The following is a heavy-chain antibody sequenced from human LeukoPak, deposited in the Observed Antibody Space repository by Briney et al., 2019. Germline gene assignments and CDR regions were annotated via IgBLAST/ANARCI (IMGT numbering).Heavy chain of an antibody. CDR2: IGSSSSYI. D-gene: IGHD2-2*01. J-gene: IGHJ5*02. V-gene: IGHV3-21*01. Sequence: PGGSLRLSCAASGFTFSSYSMNWVRQAPGKGLEWVSSIGSSSSYIYYADSVKGRFTISRDNAKNSLYLQMNSLRAEDTAVYYCARGHQPRFDPWGQGTLVTVSS. CDR3: ARGHQPRFDP. CDR1: GFTFSSYS.